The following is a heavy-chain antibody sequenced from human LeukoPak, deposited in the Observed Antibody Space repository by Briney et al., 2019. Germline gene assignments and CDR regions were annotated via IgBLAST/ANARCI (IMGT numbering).Heavy chain of an antibody. D-gene: IGHD2-15*01. J-gene: IGHJ6*02. V-gene: IGHV1-69*04. CDR2: IIPILGIA. CDR1: GGTFSSYA. CDR3: ARYGTGYCSGGSCYSDV. Sequence: EASVKVSCKASGGTFSSYAISWVRQAPGQGLEWMGRIIPILGIANYAQKFQGRVTITADKSTSTAYMELSSLRSEDTAVYYCARYGTGYCSGGSCYSDVWGQGTTVTVSS.